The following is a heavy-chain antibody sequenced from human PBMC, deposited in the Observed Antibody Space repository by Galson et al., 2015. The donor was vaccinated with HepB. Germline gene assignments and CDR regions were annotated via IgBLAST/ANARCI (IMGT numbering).Heavy chain of an antibody. V-gene: IGHV1-69*13. Sequence: SVTVSCKASGGTFSSYAISWVRQAPGQGLEWMGGIIPIFGTANYAQKFQGRVTITADESTSTAYMELSSLRSEDTAVYYCASVSADGSSGPLYYFDYWGQGTLVTVSS. CDR1: GGTFSSYA. D-gene: IGHD3-10*01. J-gene: IGHJ4*02. CDR2: IIPIFGTA. CDR3: ASVSADGSSGPLYYFDY.